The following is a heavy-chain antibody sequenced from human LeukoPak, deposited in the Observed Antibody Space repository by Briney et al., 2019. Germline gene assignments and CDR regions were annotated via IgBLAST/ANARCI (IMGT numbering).Heavy chain of an antibody. V-gene: IGHV3-74*01. CDR2: INSDGSST. D-gene: IGHD3-22*01. Sequence: GGSLRLSCAASGFTFSNYWMHWVRHAPGKGLVWVSLINSDGSSTIYADSVKGRFTISRDNAKNTLYLQMNSLRAEDTAVYYCASLDPNYYDSSGYYPFDYWGQGTLVTVSS. CDR1: GFTFSNYW. CDR3: ASLDPNYYDSSGYYPFDY. J-gene: IGHJ4*02.